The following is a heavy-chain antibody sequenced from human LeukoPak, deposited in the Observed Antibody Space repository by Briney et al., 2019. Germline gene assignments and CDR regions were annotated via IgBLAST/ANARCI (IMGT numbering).Heavy chain of an antibody. D-gene: IGHD3-3*01. CDR2: IYHSGST. CDR1: GGSISSGGYS. Sequence: SQTLSLTCAVSGGSISSGGYSWSWIRQPPGKGLEWIGYIYHSGSTYYNPSLKSRVTISVDRSKNQFSLKLSSVTAADTAVYYCAGPSLRFTVGYYGMDVWGQGTTVTVSS. J-gene: IGHJ6*02. CDR3: AGPSLRFTVGYYGMDV. V-gene: IGHV4-30-2*01.